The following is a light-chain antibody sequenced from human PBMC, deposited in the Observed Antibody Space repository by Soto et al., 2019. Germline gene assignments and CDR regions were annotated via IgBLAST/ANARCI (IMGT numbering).Light chain of an antibody. J-gene: IGKJ1*01. CDR3: QQYNNWPPWT. CDR1: QSVSSN. CDR2: GAS. V-gene: IGKV3D-15*01. Sequence: EIVMTQSPATLSVSPGERATLSCRASQSVSSNLAWYQQKPGQPPRLLIYGASIRATGIPARFSGSGSGTEFTLTISSLQSEDFAVYYCQQYNNWPPWTFGQGTKVEIK.